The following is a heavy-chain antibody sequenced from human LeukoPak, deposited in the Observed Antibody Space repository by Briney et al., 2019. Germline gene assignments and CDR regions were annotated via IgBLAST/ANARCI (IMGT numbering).Heavy chain of an antibody. V-gene: IGHV3-7*01. CDR1: GFTFSSYW. CDR2: IKQDGSEK. Sequence: GGSLRLSCAASGFTFSSYWMSWVRQAPGKGLEWVANIKQDGSEKYYVDSVKGRFTISRDNAKNSLYLQMSGPRAEDTAVYYCARDRPYDYVWGSDGLDIWGHGTMVTVSS. J-gene: IGHJ3*02. D-gene: IGHD3-16*01. CDR3: ARDRPYDYVWGSDGLDI.